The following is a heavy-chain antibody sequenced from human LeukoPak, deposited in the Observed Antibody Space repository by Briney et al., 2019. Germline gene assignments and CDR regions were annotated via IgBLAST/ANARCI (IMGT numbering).Heavy chain of an antibody. CDR3: AKALRWLQPYFDY. V-gene: IGHV3-48*03. J-gene: IGHJ4*02. CDR2: ISSHGSTI. Sequence: GGSLRLSCAASGFTFSSYEMNWVRQAPGKGLEWVSYISSHGSTIYYADSVKGRFSISRENAKNSLYLHMNSLRAEDTAVYYCAKALRWLQPYFDYWGQGTLVTVSS. CDR1: GFTFSSYE. D-gene: IGHD5-24*01.